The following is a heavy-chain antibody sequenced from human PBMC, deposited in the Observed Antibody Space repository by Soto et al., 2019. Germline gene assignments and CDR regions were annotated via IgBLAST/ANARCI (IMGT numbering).Heavy chain of an antibody. CDR3: AREYTAWPLAYGLDV. CDR2: ISSRSDI. D-gene: IGHD2-2*02. Sequence: GGSLRLSCVGSGLTSSNFSINWVRQAPGKGLEWVSSISSRSDIYYADSVKGRFTISRDNAKNSVSLQMNSLRAEDTAVYYCAREYTAWPLAYGLDVWGQGTTVTVSS. V-gene: IGHV3-21*01. CDR1: GLTSSNFS. J-gene: IGHJ6*02.